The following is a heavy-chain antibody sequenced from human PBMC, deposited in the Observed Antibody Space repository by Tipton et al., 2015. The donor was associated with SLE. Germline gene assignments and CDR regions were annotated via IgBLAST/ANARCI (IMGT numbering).Heavy chain of an antibody. CDR2: ISAYNGKT. D-gene: IGHD3-22*01. V-gene: IGHV1-18*01. CDR3: ARDYYDSSGYYWDYFDY. J-gene: IGHJ4*02. Sequence: SWVRQPPGKGLEWMGWISAYNGKTNYAQKLQGRVTMTTDTSTSTAYMALRSLRSDDTAVHYCARDYYDSSGYYWDYFDYWGQGTLVTVSS.